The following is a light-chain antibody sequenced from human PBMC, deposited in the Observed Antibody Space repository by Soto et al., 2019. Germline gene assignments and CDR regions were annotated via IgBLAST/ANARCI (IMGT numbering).Light chain of an antibody. J-gene: IGKJ2*01. CDR2: WAS. CDR1: QSVFYSSNNKNY. Sequence: DIVMTQSPDSLAVSLGERATINCKSSQSVFYSSNNKNYLAWYQQKPGQPPKLLIYWASIRESGVPDRFSGSGSETDFTLTISSLQTEDVAVYYCQQYYTTMYTFGQGTKLEIK. CDR3: QQYYTTMYT. V-gene: IGKV4-1*01.